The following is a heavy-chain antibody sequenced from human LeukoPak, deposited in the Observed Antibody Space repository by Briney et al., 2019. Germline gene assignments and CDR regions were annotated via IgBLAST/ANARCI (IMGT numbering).Heavy chain of an antibody. Sequence: SSETLSLTCTVSGVSISSGGYYWSWIRQHPGKGLEWIGYIYYSGSTYYNPSLKSRVTISVDTSKNQFSLKLSSVTAADTAVYYCARAKVTARGHDAFDIWGQGTMVTVSS. CDR1: GVSISSGGYY. J-gene: IGHJ3*02. CDR3: ARAKVTARGHDAFDI. V-gene: IGHV4-31*03. D-gene: IGHD2-21*02. CDR2: IYYSGST.